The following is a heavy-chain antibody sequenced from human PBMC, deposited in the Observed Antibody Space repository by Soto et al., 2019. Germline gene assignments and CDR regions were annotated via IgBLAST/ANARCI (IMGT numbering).Heavy chain of an antibody. CDR1: GFTFSSYA. Sequence: GGSLRLSCAASGFTFSSYAMSWVRQAPGKGLEWVSAISGSGGSTYYADSVKGRFTISRDNSKNTLYLQMNSLRAEDTAVYYCANLLNIAGTGVSRPYYFDYWGQGTLVTVSS. CDR2: ISGSGGST. D-gene: IGHD6-13*01. CDR3: ANLLNIAGTGVSRPYYFDY. J-gene: IGHJ4*02. V-gene: IGHV3-23*01.